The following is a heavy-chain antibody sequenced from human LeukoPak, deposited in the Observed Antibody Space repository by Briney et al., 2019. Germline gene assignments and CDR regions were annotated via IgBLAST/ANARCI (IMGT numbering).Heavy chain of an antibody. J-gene: IGHJ4*02. D-gene: IGHD6-13*01. Sequence: GESLKISCKGSGYSFTSYWIGWVRQMPGKSLEWMGIIYPGDSDTRYSPSFQGQVTISADKSISTAYLQWSSLKASDTAMYYCARVADPGIAAAGISPSDYWGQGTLVTVSS. V-gene: IGHV5-51*01. CDR1: GYSFTSYW. CDR3: ARVADPGIAAAGISPSDY. CDR2: IYPGDSDT.